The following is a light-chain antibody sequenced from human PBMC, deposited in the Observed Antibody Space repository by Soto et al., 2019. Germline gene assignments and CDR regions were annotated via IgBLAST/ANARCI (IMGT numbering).Light chain of an antibody. V-gene: IGKV3D-15*01. J-gene: IGKJ4*01. CDR3: QQYNNWPLT. CDR2: DAS. CDR1: QSVDND. Sequence: EILLTQSPGTLSLSPGERATLSCRASQSVDNDLAWYQQKPGQPPRLLIYDASTRATGIPARFSGSQSGTEFTLTISSLLSEDFAVYSCQQYNNWPLTFGGGTKVDIK.